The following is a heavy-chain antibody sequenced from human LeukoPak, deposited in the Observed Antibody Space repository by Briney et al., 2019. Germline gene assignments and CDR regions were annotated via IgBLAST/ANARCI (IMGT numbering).Heavy chain of an antibody. CDR2: VSYTGNT. V-gene: IGHV4-39*07. Sequence: PSETLSLTCSVSGGSISSSSYYWTCIRQPPGTGLECIGSVSYTGNTYYNPSNPSLKSRVTISVDTSKNQFSLKLSSVTAADTAVYYCARRSSSPTFDYWGQGTLVTVSS. CDR3: ARRSSSPTFDY. CDR1: GGSISSSSYY. J-gene: IGHJ4*02. D-gene: IGHD6-13*01.